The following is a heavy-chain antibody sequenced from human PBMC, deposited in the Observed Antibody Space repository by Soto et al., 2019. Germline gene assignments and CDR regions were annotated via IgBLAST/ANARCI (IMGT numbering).Heavy chain of an antibody. V-gene: IGHV3-23*01. D-gene: IGHD3-9*01. Sequence: EVQLLESGGGFVQPGASLRLSCAASGFTFSLSAMSWVRQAPGRGLEWVSSISGGGGSTEYADSVKGRFTISRDNSKDTVHLQMNSLRAEDTAVYYCAKGPEYDILTGCDYWGQGALVTVSS. CDR1: GFTFSLSA. CDR3: AKGPEYDILTGCDY. J-gene: IGHJ4*02. CDR2: ISGGGGST.